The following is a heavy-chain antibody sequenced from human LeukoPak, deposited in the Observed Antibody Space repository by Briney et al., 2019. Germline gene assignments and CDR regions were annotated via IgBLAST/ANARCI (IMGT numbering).Heavy chain of an antibody. CDR3: ARDRKHSSGWYAYSEFDY. CDR1: GYTFTSYG. V-gene: IGHV1-18*01. Sequence: ASVKVSCKASGYTFTSYGISWVRQAPGQGLEWMGWISAYNGNTNYAQKLQGRVTKTTDTSTSTAYMELRSLRSDDTAVYYCARDRKHSSGWYAYSEFDYWGQGTLVTVSS. J-gene: IGHJ4*02. CDR2: ISAYNGNT. D-gene: IGHD6-19*01.